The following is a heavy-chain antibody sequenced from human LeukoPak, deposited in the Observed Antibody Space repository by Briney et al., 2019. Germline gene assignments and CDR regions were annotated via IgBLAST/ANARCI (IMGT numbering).Heavy chain of an antibody. Sequence: SVKVSCKASGGTFSSYAISWVRQAPGQGLEWMGGIIPIFGTANYAQKFQGRVTITTDESTSTAYMELSSLRSEDTAVYYCARHGGDTVVVPAAIHAHDAFDIWGQGTMVTVSS. J-gene: IGHJ3*02. D-gene: IGHD2-2*02. CDR3: ARHGGDTVVVPAAIHAHDAFDI. CDR1: GGTFSSYA. V-gene: IGHV1-69*05. CDR2: IIPIFGTA.